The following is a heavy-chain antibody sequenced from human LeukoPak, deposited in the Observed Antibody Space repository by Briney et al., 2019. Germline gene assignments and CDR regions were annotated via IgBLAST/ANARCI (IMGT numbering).Heavy chain of an antibody. J-gene: IGHJ5*02. CDR2: VNPKSGGT. CDR3: ATRPQRRIAASDLNWFGH. CDR1: GYRFSDYY. Sequence: ASVKVSCKASGYRFSDYYIHWVRQAPGQGFEWMGWVNPKSGGTLYPQNFQGRVTMTRDTSINTVYMELTSLRSDDTAIYYCATRPQRRIAASDLNWFGHWGPGTLVTVSS. D-gene: IGHD6-13*01. V-gene: IGHV1-2*02.